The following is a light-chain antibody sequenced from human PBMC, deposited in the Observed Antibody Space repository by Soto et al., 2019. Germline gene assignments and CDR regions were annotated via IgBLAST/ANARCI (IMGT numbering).Light chain of an antibody. Sequence: EIVLTHSPGTLSLSPGEAATLSCRASQSVSSNYLAWYQQKPGQAPRLLMYGSSNRATGIPDRFIGSGFGTDFTLTIDRLEPEDFAVYYCHQDGRSLSTFGQGTRVEI. V-gene: IGKV3-20*01. CDR1: QSVSSNY. CDR2: GSS. CDR3: HQDGRSLST. J-gene: IGKJ1*01.